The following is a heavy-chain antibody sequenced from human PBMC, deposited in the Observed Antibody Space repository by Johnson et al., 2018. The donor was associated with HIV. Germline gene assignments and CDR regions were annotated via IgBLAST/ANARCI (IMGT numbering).Heavy chain of an antibody. CDR3: ARDDVVETEDAFDL. V-gene: IGHV3-43D*03. CDR2: ISWDGGST. D-gene: IGHD2-15*01. CDR1: GFTFDDYA. J-gene: IGHJ3*01. Sequence: VQLVESGGVVVQPGGSLRLSCAASGFTFDDYAMHWVRQPPGKGLEWVSLISWDGGSTYYADSVKGRLTISRDNSKNTLYLQMNSLRSEDTAMYYCARDDVVETEDAFDLWGQGTMVTVSS.